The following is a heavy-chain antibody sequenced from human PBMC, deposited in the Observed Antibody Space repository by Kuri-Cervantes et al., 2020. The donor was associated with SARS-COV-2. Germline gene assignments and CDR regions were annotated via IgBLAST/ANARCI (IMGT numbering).Heavy chain of an antibody. J-gene: IGHJ6*02. D-gene: IGHD3-10*01. CDR1: GFTFSSYA. CDR2: INHSGST. CDR3: ARYALGELSGYYYGMDV. Sequence: ESLKISCAASGFTFSSYAMSWIRQPPGKGLEWIGEINHSGSTNYNPSLKSRVTVSVDTSKNQFSLKLSSVTAADTAVYYCARYALGELSGYYYGMDVWGQGTTVTVSS. V-gene: IGHV4-34*01.